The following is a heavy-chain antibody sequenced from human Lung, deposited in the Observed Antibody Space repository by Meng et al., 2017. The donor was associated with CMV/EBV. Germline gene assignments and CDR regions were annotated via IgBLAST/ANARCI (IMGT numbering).Heavy chain of an antibody. J-gene: IGHJ4*02. V-gene: IGHV3-21*01. CDR1: GFTFSSYS. D-gene: IGHD4-17*01. CDR3: ARDYGNDY. Sequence: GESLKISCAASGFTFSSYSMNWVRQAPGKGLEWVSSISSSSSYIYYADSVKGRFTISRDNAKNSLYLQMNSLRAGDTAVYYCARDYGNDYWGQGTLVNVSS. CDR2: ISSSSSYI.